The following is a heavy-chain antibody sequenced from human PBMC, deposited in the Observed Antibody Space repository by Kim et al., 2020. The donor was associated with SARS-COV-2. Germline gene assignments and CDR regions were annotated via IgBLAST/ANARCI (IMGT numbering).Heavy chain of an antibody. J-gene: IGHJ2*01. CDR3: AREVHSSSSWYFDL. CDR2: INHSGST. V-gene: IGHV4-34*01. CDR1: GGSFSGYY. D-gene: IGHD6-6*01. Sequence: SETLSLTCAVYGGSFSGYYWSWIRQPPGKGLEWIGEINHSGSTNYNPSLKSRVTISVDTSKNQFSLKLSSVTAADTAVYYCAREVHSSSSWYFDLWGRG.